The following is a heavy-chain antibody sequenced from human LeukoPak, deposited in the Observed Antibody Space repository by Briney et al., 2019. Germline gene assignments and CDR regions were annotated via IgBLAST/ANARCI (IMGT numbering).Heavy chain of an antibody. V-gene: IGHV3-7*01. Sequence: GGSLRLSCAVSGFTFRPYWMTWVRQAPGKGLEWVADINQDGTETHYVDSVKGRFTVSRDNAKSSLYLQMNSLRAEDTAVYYCASFYCIAASCSLGDGMGVWGQGATVTVSS. CDR1: GFTFRPYW. CDR3: ASFYCIAASCSLGDGMGV. CDR2: INQDGTET. J-gene: IGHJ6*02. D-gene: IGHD2-15*01.